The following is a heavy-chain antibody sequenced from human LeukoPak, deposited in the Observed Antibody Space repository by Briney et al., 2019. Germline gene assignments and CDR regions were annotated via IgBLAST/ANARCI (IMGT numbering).Heavy chain of an antibody. Sequence: GGSLRLSCAASGFTFSNAWMSWVRQAPGKGLEWVGRIKSKTDGGTTDYAAPVKGRFTISRDDSKNTLYLQMNSLKTEDTAAYYCATDGSLLWFGELSPKEIDWGQGTLVTVSS. V-gene: IGHV3-15*01. CDR1: GFTFSNAW. D-gene: IGHD3-10*01. J-gene: IGHJ4*02. CDR2: IKSKTDGGTT. CDR3: ATDGSLLWFGELSPKEID.